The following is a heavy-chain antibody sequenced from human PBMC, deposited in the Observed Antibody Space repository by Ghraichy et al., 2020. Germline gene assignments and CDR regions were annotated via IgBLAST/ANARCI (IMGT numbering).Heavy chain of an antibody. CDR3: ATALYGFVGEGNAFDS. CDR2: IWHDGSKN. J-gene: IGHJ3*02. CDR1: GFIFSNYD. V-gene: IGHV3-33*01. Sequence: GGSLRLSCGASGFIFSNYDMHWVRQAPGKGLEWVAGIWHDGSKNYYADSVKRQFIISRDNSKNTPYLQMYSPRAEDTAVYYCATALYGFVGEGNAFDSSGRGTIVTVSS. D-gene: IGHD3-10*01.